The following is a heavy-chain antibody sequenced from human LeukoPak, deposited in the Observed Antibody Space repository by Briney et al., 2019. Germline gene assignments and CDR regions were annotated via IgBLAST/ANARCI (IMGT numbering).Heavy chain of an antibody. CDR1: GYTFTDYY. Sequence: ASVKVSCKASGYTFTDYYMHWVRQAPGQGLEWMGWINPNSGGTNYAQKFQGRVTMTRDTSISTAYMELNRLRSDDTAVYYCARGMSSYYDSSGLEDYWGQGTLVTVSS. CDR3: ARGMSSYYDSSGLEDY. V-gene: IGHV1-2*02. J-gene: IGHJ4*02. D-gene: IGHD3-22*01. CDR2: INPNSGGT.